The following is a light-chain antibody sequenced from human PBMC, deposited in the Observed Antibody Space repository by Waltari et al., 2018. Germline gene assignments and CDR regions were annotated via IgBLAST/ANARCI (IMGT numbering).Light chain of an antibody. CDR3: SSYAGTYTGV. J-gene: IGLJ3*02. CDR2: DVT. V-gene: IGLV2-11*01. CDR1: SSDVGGYNY. Sequence: QSALTHPRSVSESPGQSVTISCTGTSSDVGGYNYISWYQHHPGKAPKRIIYDVTKRPSGVPDRFSASKSGNTASLTISGLRAEDEADYYCSSYAGTYTGVFGGGTKLTVL.